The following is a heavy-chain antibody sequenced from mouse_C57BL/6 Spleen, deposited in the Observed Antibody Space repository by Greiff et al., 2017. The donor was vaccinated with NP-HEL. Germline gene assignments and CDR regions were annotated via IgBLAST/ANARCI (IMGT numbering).Heavy chain of an antibody. CDR2: ISSGSSTI. CDR1: GFTFSDYG. CDR3: AEGGTGDYYAMDY. Sequence: EVKLVESGGGLVKPGGSLKLSCAASGFTFSDYGMHWVRQAPEKGLEWVAYISSGSSTIYYADTVKGRFTISRANAKNNLFLQMKSLRSEDTAMYYCAEGGTGDYYAMDYWGQGTSVTVSS. V-gene: IGHV5-17*01. D-gene: IGHD3-3*01. J-gene: IGHJ4*01.